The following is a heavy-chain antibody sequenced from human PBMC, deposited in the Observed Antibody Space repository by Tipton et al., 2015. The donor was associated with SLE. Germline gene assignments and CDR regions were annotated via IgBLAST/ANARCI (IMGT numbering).Heavy chain of an antibody. Sequence: SLRLSCAASGFTFSSYGMHWVRQAPGKGLEWVAVISYDGSNKYYADSVKGRFTISRDNSKNTLYLQMNSLRAEDTAVYYCVKDMLAYYYGSGSRFDYWGQGTLVTVSS. CDR1: GFTFSSYG. J-gene: IGHJ4*02. CDR3: VKDMLAYYYGSGSRFDY. D-gene: IGHD3-10*01. V-gene: IGHV3-30*18. CDR2: ISYDGSNK.